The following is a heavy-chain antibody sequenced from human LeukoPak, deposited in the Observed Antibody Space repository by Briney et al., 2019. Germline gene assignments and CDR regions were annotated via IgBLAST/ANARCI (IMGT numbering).Heavy chain of an antibody. CDR2: ISSSGSPI. V-gene: IGHV3-48*03. CDR3: ARDYYGSGSYRFDY. D-gene: IGHD3-10*01. CDR1: GFTFSSYE. J-gene: IGHJ4*02. Sequence: GGSLRLSCAASGFTFSSYEMNWVRQAPGKGLEWLSYISSSGSPIYYSDSVKGRFTISRDNAKNSLYLQMNSLRAEDTAVYYSARDYYGSGSYRFDYWGQGTLVTVSS.